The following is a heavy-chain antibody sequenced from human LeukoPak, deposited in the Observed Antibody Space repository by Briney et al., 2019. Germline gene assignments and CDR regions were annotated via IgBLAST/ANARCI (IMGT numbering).Heavy chain of an antibody. V-gene: IGHV4-34*01. CDR1: GGSFSGYY. CDR3: ARDRITGTSDY. J-gene: IGHJ4*02. D-gene: IGHD1-20*01. Sequence: SETLSLTCAVYGGSFSGYYWGWIRQPPGKGLEWIGEINHSGSTNYNPSLKSRVTISVDTSKNQFSLKLSSVTAADTAVYYCARDRITGTSDYWGQGTLVTVSS. CDR2: INHSGST.